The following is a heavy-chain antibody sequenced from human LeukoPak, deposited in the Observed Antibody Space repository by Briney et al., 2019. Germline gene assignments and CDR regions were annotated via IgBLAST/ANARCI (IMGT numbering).Heavy chain of an antibody. CDR3: ARESDGYTNTEGY. Sequence: SETLSLTCTVSGGSISSGSYYWSWIRQPAGKGLEWIGRIYTSGSTNYNPSLKSRVTISVDTSKNQFSLKLSSVTAADTAVYYCARESDGYTNTEGYWGQGTLVTVSS. CDR2: IYTSGST. D-gene: IGHD5-24*01. CDR1: GGSISSGSYY. J-gene: IGHJ4*02. V-gene: IGHV4-61*02.